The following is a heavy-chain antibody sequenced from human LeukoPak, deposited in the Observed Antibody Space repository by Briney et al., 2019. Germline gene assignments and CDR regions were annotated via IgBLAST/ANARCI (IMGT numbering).Heavy chain of an antibody. D-gene: IGHD5-24*01. J-gene: IGHJ3*02. V-gene: IGHV3-48*01. CDR3: ARGRDGCSFDAFDI. CDR2: ISSTGNTI. Sequence: PGGSLRLSCAASGVTFSSYSMNWVREAPGKGLEWVAYISSTGNTIYYADSVKGRFTLSRDNVKNSVYLEMNSLRAEDTALYYCARGRDGCSFDAFDIWGQGTMVTVSS. CDR1: GVTFSSYS.